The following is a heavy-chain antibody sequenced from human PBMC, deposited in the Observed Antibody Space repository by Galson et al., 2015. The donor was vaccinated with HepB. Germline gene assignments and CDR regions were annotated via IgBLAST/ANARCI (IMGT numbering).Heavy chain of an antibody. D-gene: IGHD6-6*01. CDR1: GFTFSSYA. Sequence: SLRLSCAASGFTFSSYAMHWVRQAPGKGLEWVAVISYDGSNKYYADSVKGRFTISRDNSKNTLYLQMNSLRAEDTAVYYCARDGGIEYSSSLDYWGQGTLVTVSS. J-gene: IGHJ4*02. V-gene: IGHV3-30-3*01. CDR2: ISYDGSNK. CDR3: ARDGGIEYSSSLDY.